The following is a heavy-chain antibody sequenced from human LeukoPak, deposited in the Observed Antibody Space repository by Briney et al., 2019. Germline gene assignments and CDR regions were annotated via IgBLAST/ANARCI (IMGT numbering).Heavy chain of an antibody. Sequence: ASVKVSCKASGYTFTSYAMNWVRQAPGQGLEWMGWISAYNVNTNNAQKLQGRVTMTTDTSTNTAYMELRSLRPDDTAVYYCARDINGDPGYYDSSGYYDYWGQGTLVTVSS. CDR2: ISAYNVNT. CDR3: ARDINGDPGYYDSSGYYDY. J-gene: IGHJ4*02. CDR1: GYTFTSYA. V-gene: IGHV1-18*01. D-gene: IGHD3-22*01.